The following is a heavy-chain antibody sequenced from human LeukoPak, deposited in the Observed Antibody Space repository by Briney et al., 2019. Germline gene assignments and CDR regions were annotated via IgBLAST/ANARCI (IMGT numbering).Heavy chain of an antibody. D-gene: IGHD5-12*01. V-gene: IGHV4-59*01. Sequence: SESLSLTCTVSGGSISSYYWSWIRQPPGKGLEWIGYIYYSGSTNYNPSLKSRVTISVDTSKNQFSLKLSSVTAADTAVYYCARVSGYDWESFYDYWGQGTLVTVSS. CDR1: GGSISSYY. CDR2: IYYSGST. J-gene: IGHJ4*02. CDR3: ARVSGYDWESFYDY.